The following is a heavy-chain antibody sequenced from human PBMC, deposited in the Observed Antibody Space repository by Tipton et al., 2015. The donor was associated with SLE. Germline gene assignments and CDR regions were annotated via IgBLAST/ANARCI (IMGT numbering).Heavy chain of an antibody. D-gene: IGHD6-13*01. CDR3: ARGSGRYSSSWYFFFYYMDV. CDR2: INPSGNT. Sequence: TLSLTCTVSGASITTSEYFWGWIRQPPGKGLEWIGEINPSGNTNYNPSLKSRVTISVDTSKNQFSLKLNSVTAADTAVYYCARGSGRYSSSWYFFFYYMDVWGKGTTVTVSS. CDR1: GASITTSEYF. J-gene: IGHJ6*03. V-gene: IGHV4-39*07.